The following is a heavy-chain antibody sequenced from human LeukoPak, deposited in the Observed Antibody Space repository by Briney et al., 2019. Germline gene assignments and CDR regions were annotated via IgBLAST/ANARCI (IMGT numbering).Heavy chain of an antibody. CDR3: ARGVYIAAAQYGY. D-gene: IGHD6-13*01. J-gene: IGHJ4*02. V-gene: IGHV4-59*01. CDR1: VAPSVVTT. CDR2: IYYSGTT. Sequence: PSGPCPSPALSLVAPSVVTTGAGSGSPQGRDWSGFIYYSGTTNYNPSLKSRVTISVDTSKNQFSLKLNSVTAADTAVYYCARGVYIAAAQYGYWGQGTLVTVSS.